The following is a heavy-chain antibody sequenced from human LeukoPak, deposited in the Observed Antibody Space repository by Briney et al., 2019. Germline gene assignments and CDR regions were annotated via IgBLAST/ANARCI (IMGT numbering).Heavy chain of an antibody. D-gene: IGHD2/OR15-2a*01. Sequence: GSLRLSCAASGFTLSDYYMSWIRQAPGKGLEWIAYISDIGSINYNPSLKSRVTISLDTSKNQFSLKLSSVTAADTAVYYCAGHHPRNTVDFWGQGTLVTVSS. V-gene: IGHV4-59*08. CDR1: GFTLSDYY. CDR3: AGHHPRNTVDF. CDR2: ISDIGSI. J-gene: IGHJ4*02.